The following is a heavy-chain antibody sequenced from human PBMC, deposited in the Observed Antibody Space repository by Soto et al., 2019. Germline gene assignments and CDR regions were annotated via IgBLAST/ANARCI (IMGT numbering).Heavy chain of an antibody. CDR3: ASWLEREHAYDI. V-gene: IGHV3-53*01. D-gene: IGHD1-1*01. Sequence: GGSLRLSCAALVLTVRCKKYRTWVRQAPGKGLEWVSALYDVDGTYYADSAKGRFTISRDNSNNIIYLQMNSLGPDDTAVYYCASWLEREHAYDIWGLGTMVTVSS. J-gene: IGHJ3*02. CDR2: LYDVDGT. CDR1: VLTVRCKKY.